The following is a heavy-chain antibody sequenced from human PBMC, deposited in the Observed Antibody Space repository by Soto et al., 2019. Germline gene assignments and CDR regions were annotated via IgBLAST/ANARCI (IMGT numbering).Heavy chain of an antibody. Sequence: SGPTLVNPTQTLTLTCTFSGFSLSTSGVGVGWIRQPPGKALDWLALIYWDDDKRYSPSLKSRLTITKDTSKNQVVLTMTNMDPVDTATYYCAHNTISRYYYDSSGPYYFDYWGQGTLVTVSS. CDR2: IYWDDDK. CDR3: AHNTISRYYYDSSGPYYFDY. V-gene: IGHV2-5*02. J-gene: IGHJ4*02. CDR1: GFSLSTSGVG. D-gene: IGHD3-22*01.